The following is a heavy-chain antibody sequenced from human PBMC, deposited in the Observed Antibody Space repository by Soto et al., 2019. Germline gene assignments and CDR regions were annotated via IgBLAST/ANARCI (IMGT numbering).Heavy chain of an antibody. CDR1: NGSISGYF. V-gene: IGHV4-59*01. CDR2: NYYSGSP. J-gene: IGHJ6*02. D-gene: IGHD6-13*01. Sequence: SETLSLTCTVSNGSISGYFWSWIRQPPGKGLEWVGYNYYSGSPNYNPSLKSRVTISVDTSKNQFSLRLSSVTAADTAVYYCARTGGAAAGTSGSEIDYYYGMDVWGQGTTVTVSS. CDR3: ARTGGAAAGTSGSEIDYYYGMDV.